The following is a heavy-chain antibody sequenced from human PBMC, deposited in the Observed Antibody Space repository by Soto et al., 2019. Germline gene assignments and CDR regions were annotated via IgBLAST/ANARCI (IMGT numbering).Heavy chain of an antibody. D-gene: IGHD1-26*01. Sequence: QVQLVQSGAEMKKPGASVNISCQASGFTFSDTLINWVRQGPGQGLEWMGWINPANGNTRYSESFQGRVTISSLSSASTAYVALSDLTSEDTAVYYCAGDIVSVGPRANDAFDVWGQGTMITVSS. V-gene: IGHV1-3*01. CDR3: AGDIVSVGPRANDAFDV. CDR2: INPANGNT. CDR1: GFTFSDTL. J-gene: IGHJ3*01.